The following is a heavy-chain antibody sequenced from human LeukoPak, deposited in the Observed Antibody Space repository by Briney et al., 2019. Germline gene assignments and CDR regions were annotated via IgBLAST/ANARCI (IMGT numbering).Heavy chain of an antibody. CDR2: ISAYNSNT. Sequence: ASVRVSCKASGYTFTSYGISWVRQAPGQGLEWMGWISAYNSNTNYAQKKLQGRVTMTTDTSTSTAYMELRSLRSDDTAVYYCVREVSAANAGYMDVWGTGTTVTVSS. D-gene: IGHD6-13*01. CDR3: VREVSAANAGYMDV. CDR1: GYTFTSYG. J-gene: IGHJ6*03. V-gene: IGHV1-18*01.